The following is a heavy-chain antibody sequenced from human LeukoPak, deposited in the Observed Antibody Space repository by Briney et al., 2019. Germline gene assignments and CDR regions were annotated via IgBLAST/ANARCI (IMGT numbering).Heavy chain of an antibody. J-gene: IGHJ4*02. D-gene: IGHD3-10*01. CDR2: IRYDGSSK. V-gene: IGHV3-30*02. CDR3: ANWWFGESLTNLFDY. Sequence: GGSLRLSCAASGFSFNRYDIHWVRQAPGKGLEWVASIRYDGSSKFYADSVKGRFSISRDNSMNTLFLQMSSLRLEDTAVYFCANWWFGESLTNLFDYWGQGTLVTVSS. CDR1: GFSFNRYD.